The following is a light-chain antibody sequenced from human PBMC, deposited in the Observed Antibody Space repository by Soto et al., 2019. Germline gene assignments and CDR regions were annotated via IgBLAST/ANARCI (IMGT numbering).Light chain of an antibody. CDR3: QQYNSYS. CDR2: AAS. CDR1: QGISSY. J-gene: IGKJ1*01. Sequence: AIGMTQSPSSLSASTGGRVPIPCRASQGISSYLAWYQQKPGKAPKLLIYAASNLQSGVPSRFSGSGSGVEFTLTISSLQPDDFATYYCQQYNSYSFGQGTKVDIK. V-gene: IGKV1-8*01.